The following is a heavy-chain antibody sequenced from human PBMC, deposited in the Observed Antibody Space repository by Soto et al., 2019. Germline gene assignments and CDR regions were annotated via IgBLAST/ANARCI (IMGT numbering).Heavy chain of an antibody. CDR1: GYTFTSYA. CDR2: INAGNGNT. D-gene: IGHD1-20*01. J-gene: IGHJ4*02. CDR3: ARGITLPTPLDY. Sequence: PGGSLRLSCAASGYTFTSYAMHWVRQAPGQRLEWMGWINAGNGNTKYSQKFQGRVTITRDTSASTAYMELSSLRSEDTAVYYCARGITLPTPLDYWGQGTLVTVSS. V-gene: IGHV1-3*01.